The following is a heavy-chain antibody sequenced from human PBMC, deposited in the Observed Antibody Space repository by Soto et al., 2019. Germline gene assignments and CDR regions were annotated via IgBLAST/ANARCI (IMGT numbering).Heavy chain of an antibody. CDR2: IWYDGSNK. CDR3: ASEYCSGSSCYYYGMDV. D-gene: IGHD2-15*01. CDR1: GFTFSNYG. J-gene: IGHJ6*02. Sequence: QGQLVESGGGVVHPGRSLKLSCAASGFTFSNYGMHWVRQAPGKGLEWVAVIWYDGSNKYYADSVKGRFTISRDNSKNTLYLQMNSLRAEDTEVYYCASEYCSGSSCYYYGMDVWGQRTTMTVTS. V-gene: IGHV3-33*01.